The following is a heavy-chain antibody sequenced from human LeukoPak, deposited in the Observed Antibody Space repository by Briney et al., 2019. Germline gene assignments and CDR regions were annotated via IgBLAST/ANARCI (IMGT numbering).Heavy chain of an antibody. J-gene: IGHJ4*02. CDR3: ARLGGTYYYDSSGSH. V-gene: IGHV4-34*01. D-gene: IGHD3-22*01. CDR2: INHSGST. Sequence: SETLSLTCAVYGGSFSGYYWSWIRQPPGKGLEWIGEINHSGSTNYNPSLKSRVTISVDTSKNQFSLKLSSVTAADTAVYYCARLGGTYYYDSSGSHWGQGTLVTVSS. CDR1: GGSFSGYY.